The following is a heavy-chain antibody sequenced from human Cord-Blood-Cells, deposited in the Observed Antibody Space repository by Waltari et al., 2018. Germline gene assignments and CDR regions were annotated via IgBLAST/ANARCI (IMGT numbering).Heavy chain of an antibody. CDR2: IIPIFGTA. J-gene: IGHJ3*02. CDR3: ARGGYCSSTSCYDAFDI. CDR1: GGTCSRYA. V-gene: IGHV1-69*12. Sequence: QVQLVQSGAEVQKPGSSVKVSCKASGGTCSRYAISWVRQAPGQGLEWMGGIIPIFGTANYAQKFQGRVTITADESTSTAYMELSSLRSEDTAVYYCARGGYCSSTSCYDAFDIWGQGTMVTVSS. D-gene: IGHD2-2*01.